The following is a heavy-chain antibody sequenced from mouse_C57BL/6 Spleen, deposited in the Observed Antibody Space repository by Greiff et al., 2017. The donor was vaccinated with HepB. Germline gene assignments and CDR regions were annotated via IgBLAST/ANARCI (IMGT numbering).Heavy chain of an antibody. Sequence: VQGVESGPGLVAPSQSLSITCTVSGFSLTSYAISWVRQPPGKGLEWLGVIWTGGGTNYNSALKSRLSISKDNSKSQVFFKMNSLQTEDTARYYCARSAYYSNYAMDYWGQGTSVTVSS. J-gene: IGHJ4*01. D-gene: IGHD2-5*01. CDR1: GFSLTSYA. CDR3: ARSAYYSNYAMDY. CDR2: IWTGGGT. V-gene: IGHV2-9-1*01.